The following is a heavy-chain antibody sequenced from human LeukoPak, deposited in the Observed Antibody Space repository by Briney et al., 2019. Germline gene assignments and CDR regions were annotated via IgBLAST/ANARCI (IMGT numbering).Heavy chain of an antibody. J-gene: IGHJ4*02. CDR3: ARDRSNDFHFDY. Sequence: SETLSLTCTVSGGSISNYYWTWIRQPPGKGLEWIGHISDSGSTNYNPSLKSRVSISVDTSKNQFSLKLSSVTAADTAVYYCARDRSNDFHFDYWGQGTLVTVSS. D-gene: IGHD2-21*02. CDR1: GGSISNYY. CDR2: ISDSGST. V-gene: IGHV4-59*12.